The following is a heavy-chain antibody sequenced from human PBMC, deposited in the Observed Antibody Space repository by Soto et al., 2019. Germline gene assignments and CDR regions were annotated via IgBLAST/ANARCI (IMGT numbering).Heavy chain of an antibody. CDR1: GFTFSSYW. CDR2: IKQDGSEK. V-gene: IGHV3-7*01. J-gene: IGHJ4*02. Sequence: EVQLVESGGGLVQPGGSLRLSCAASGFTFSSYWMSWVRQAPGTGREWVANIKQDGSEKYYVDSVKRRFTISRDNAKNSLYLQMNSLRAEDMAMYYCARERYDFWGGYWHSDFDYCGQGTLVTVSS. CDR3: ARERYDFWGGYWHSDFDY. D-gene: IGHD3-3*01.